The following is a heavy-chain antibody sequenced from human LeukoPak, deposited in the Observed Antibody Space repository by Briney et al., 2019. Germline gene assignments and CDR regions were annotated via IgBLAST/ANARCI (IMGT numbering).Heavy chain of an antibody. J-gene: IGHJ4*02. V-gene: IGHV4-39*07. CDR1: GGSISSSSYY. Sequence: SETLSLTCTVSGGSISSSSYYWGWSRQPPGKGLEWIGSIYYSGSTYYNPSLKSRVTISVDTSKNQFSLKLSSVTAADTAVYYCARDSFRSSSTFDYWGQGTLVTVSS. CDR3: ARDSFRSSSTFDY. CDR2: IYYSGST. D-gene: IGHD6-6*01.